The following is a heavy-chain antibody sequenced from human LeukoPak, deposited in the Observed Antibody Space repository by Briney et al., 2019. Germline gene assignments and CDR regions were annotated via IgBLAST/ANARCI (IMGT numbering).Heavy chain of an antibody. CDR3: ATYRQVLLPFEA. J-gene: IGHJ5*02. V-gene: IGHV3-21*01. Sequence: GGPLTLSCAASGFPFSSYNMNWVRHAPGKGLEWVSSISSSRSSIYYADSVKGRFTLSRDNAKNSLYLQMNSLRAQETAIYYCATYRQVLLPFEAWGEGTLVTVSS. D-gene: IGHD2-8*02. CDR1: GFPFSSYN. CDR2: ISSSRSSI.